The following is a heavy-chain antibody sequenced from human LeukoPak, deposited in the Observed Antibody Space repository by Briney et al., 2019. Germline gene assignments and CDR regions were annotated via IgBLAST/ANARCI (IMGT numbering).Heavy chain of an antibody. J-gene: IGHJ5*02. CDR1: GGSISSSTYY. D-gene: IGHD4-17*01. CDR3: ARDPYGDYVFDP. V-gene: IGHV4-39*06. Sequence: SETLSLTCTVSGGSISSSTYYWGWIRQPPGKGLEWIGSIYYSGSTYYNPSLKSRVTISVDTSKNQFPLKLTSVTAADTAVYYCARDPYGDYVFDPWGQGTLVTVSS. CDR2: IYYSGST.